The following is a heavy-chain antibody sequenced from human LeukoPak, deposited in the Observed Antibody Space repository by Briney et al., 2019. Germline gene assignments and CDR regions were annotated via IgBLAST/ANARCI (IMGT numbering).Heavy chain of an antibody. CDR3: ARDRETYYYDSSGYSYSLHFDY. CDR1: GYTFTSYG. CDR2: ISAYNGNT. J-gene: IGHJ4*02. Sequence: ASVKVSCKASGYTFTSYGISWVRQAPGQGLEWMGWISAYNGNTNYAQKLQGRVTMTTDTSTSTAYMELRSLRSDDTAVYYCARDRETYYYDSSGYSYSLHFDYWGQGTLVTVSS. V-gene: IGHV1-18*01. D-gene: IGHD3-22*01.